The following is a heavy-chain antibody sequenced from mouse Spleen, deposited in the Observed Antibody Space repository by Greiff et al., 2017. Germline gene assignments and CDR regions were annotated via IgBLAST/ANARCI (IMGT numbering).Heavy chain of an antibody. CDR1: GFAFSSYD. CDR2: ISSGGGST. J-gene: IGHJ4*01. Sequence: EVQLVESGGGLVKPGGSLKLSCAASGFAFSSYDMSWVRQTPEKRLEWVAYISSGGGSTYYPDTVKGRFTISRDNAKNTLYLQMSSLKSEDTAMYYCARHEKYGNYKDAMDYWGQGTSVTVSS. CDR3: ARHEKYGNYKDAMDY. V-gene: IGHV5-12-1*01. D-gene: IGHD2-10*02.